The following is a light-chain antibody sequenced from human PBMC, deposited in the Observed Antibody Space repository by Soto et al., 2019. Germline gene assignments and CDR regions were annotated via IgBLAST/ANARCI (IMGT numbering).Light chain of an antibody. CDR1: RSDVGAYNY. Sequence: QSALTQPASVSGSPGQSITISCTGTRSDVGAYNYVSWYQQHSGKAPKLMIYDVSNRSSGVSNRFSGSKSGNTASLTISGLQLEDEADYYCSSYTGSTTGVFGGGTKLTVL. CDR3: SSYTGSTTGV. CDR2: DVS. J-gene: IGLJ3*02. V-gene: IGLV2-14*03.